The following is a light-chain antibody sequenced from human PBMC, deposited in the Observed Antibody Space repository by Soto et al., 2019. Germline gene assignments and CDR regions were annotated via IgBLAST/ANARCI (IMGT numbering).Light chain of an antibody. V-gene: IGKV1-39*01. CDR3: HHSYSSPPT. CDR2: AAS. Sequence: DIQMTQSPSSLSASVEDRVIITCRASQSISNHLNWYQQKPGKAPKLLIFAASSLQSGVPSRFSGSTSGQDFTLTISSLQAEDFATYYCHHSYSSPPTFGQGTKVEIK. J-gene: IGKJ1*01. CDR1: QSISNH.